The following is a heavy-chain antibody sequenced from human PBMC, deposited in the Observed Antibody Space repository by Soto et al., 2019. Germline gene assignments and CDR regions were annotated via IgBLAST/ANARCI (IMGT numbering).Heavy chain of an antibody. V-gene: IGHV1-69*13. J-gene: IGHJ6*02. CDR1: GGTFSSYA. D-gene: IGHD6-6*01. Sequence: ASVKVSCKASGGTFSSYAISWVRQAPGQGLEWMGGIIPIFGTANYAQKFQGRVTITADESTSTAYMELSSLRSEDTAVYYCASPRGRQLARGYYYYGMDVWGQGTTVTVSS. CDR3: ASPRGRQLARGYYYYGMDV. CDR2: IIPIFGTA.